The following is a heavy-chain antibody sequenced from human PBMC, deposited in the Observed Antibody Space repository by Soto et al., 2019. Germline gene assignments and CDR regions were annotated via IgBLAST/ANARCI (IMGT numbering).Heavy chain of an antibody. V-gene: IGHV4-59*01. J-gene: IGHJ4*02. CDR3: ARDASSGWYYFDS. CDR1: GGSISSYY. D-gene: IGHD6-19*01. CDR2: IYYSGTT. Sequence: SETLSLTCTVSGGSISSYYWSWIRQPPGKGLEWIGYIYYSGTTNCNPSLRSRVTISVDTSKDQFSLKLSSVTAADTAVYYCARDASSGWYYFDSWGQGTLVTVSS.